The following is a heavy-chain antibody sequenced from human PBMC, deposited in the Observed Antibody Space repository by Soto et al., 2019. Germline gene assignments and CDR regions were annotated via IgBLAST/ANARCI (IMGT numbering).Heavy chain of an antibody. CDR2: IKSKTDGGTT. V-gene: IGHV3-15*01. D-gene: IGHD6-13*01. Sequence: WIRQPPGKGLEWVGSIKSKTDGGTTDYAAPVKGRFTISRDDSKNTLYLQMNSLKTEDTAVYYCTTDLYSSSWLDAFDIWGQGTMVTVSS. J-gene: IGHJ3*02. CDR3: TTDLYSSSWLDAFDI.